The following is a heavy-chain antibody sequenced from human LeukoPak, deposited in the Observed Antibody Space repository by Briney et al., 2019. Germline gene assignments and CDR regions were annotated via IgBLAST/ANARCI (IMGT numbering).Heavy chain of an antibody. Sequence: PSETLSLTRTVSGGSISSSSYYWGWIRQPPGKGLEWIGSIYYSGSTYYNPSLKSRVTISVDTSKNQFSLKLSSVTAADTAVYYCARQKDYYDSRGDTYYFDYWGQGTLVTVSS. D-gene: IGHD3-22*01. CDR3: ARQKDYYDSRGDTYYFDY. CDR2: IYYSGST. V-gene: IGHV4-39*01. CDR1: GGSISSSSYY. J-gene: IGHJ4*02.